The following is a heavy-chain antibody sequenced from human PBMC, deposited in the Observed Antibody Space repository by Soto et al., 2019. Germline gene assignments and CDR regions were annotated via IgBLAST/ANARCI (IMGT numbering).Heavy chain of an antibody. D-gene: IGHD6-6*01. V-gene: IGHV3-66*01. J-gene: IGHJ6*03. CDR3: ARVSGSSSFYYYYYMAV. CDR2: IYSGGST. Sequence: GGSLRLSCAASGFTVSSNYMSWVRQAPGKGLEWVSVIYSGGSTYYADSVKGRFTISRDNSKNTLYLQMNSLRAEDTAVYYCARVSGSSSFYYYYYMAVWGKGTTVTVSS. CDR1: GFTVSSNY.